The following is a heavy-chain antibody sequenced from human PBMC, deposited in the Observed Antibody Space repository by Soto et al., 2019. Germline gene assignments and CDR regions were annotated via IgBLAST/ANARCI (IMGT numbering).Heavy chain of an antibody. CDR3: AVGDTTPALLYYSGMDV. D-gene: IGHD1-1*01. CDR1: GGSVSSSGYY. J-gene: IGHJ6*02. CDR2: IYNSGST. Sequence: PSETLSLTCTVSGGSVSSSGYYCAWIRQPPGKGLEWIGSIYNSGSTDYNPSLQSRVIISVDTPKNQFSLKLSSVTAADTAVYYCAVGDTTPALLYYSGMDVWGQGTTVTVSS. V-gene: IGHV4-39*01.